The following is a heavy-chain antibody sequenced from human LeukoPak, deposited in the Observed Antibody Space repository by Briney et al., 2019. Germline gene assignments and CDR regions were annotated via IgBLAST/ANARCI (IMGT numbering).Heavy chain of an antibody. CDR1: GGTFSSYA. CDR3: ARGGSSSYLPSVRQLGDYYYGMDV. J-gene: IGHJ6*02. CDR2: IIPILGIA. Sequence: GASVKVSCKASGGTFSSYAISWVRQAPGQGLEWMGRIIPILGIANYAQKFQGRVTITADKSTSTAYMELSSLRSEDTAVYYCARGGSSSYLPSVRQLGDYYYGMDVWGQGTTVTVSS. D-gene: IGHD6-6*01. V-gene: IGHV1-69*04.